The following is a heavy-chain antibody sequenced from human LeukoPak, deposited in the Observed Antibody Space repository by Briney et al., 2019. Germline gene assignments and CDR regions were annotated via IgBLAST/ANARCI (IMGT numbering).Heavy chain of an antibody. V-gene: IGHV1-8*01. Sequence: PLASVKVSCKASGYTFTSYDINWVRQATGQGLEWMGWMNPNSGNTGYAQKFQGRVTMTRNTSISTAYMELSSLRSEDTAVYYCARRVEQQLVYLDYWGQGTLVTVSS. CDR1: GYTFTSYD. CDR2: MNPNSGNT. CDR3: ARRVEQQLVYLDY. J-gene: IGHJ4*02. D-gene: IGHD6-13*01.